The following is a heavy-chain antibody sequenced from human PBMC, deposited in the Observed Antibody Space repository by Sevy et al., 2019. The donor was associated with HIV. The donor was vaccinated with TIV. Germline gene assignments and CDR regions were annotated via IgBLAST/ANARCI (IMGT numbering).Heavy chain of an antibody. J-gene: IGHJ6*02. Sequence: ASVKVSCKASGYTFSSYGITWVRQAPGQGLEWMGWITTYNGDTNYQQKLQGRVTMTTDTSTSTAYMDLRGLRFDDTAVYYCAGHDLPGGGGYGNGMDVLGQGTTVTVSS. V-gene: IGHV1-18*01. CDR1: GYTFSSYG. CDR2: ITTYNGDT. D-gene: IGHD6-19*01. CDR3: AGHDLPGGGGYGNGMDV.